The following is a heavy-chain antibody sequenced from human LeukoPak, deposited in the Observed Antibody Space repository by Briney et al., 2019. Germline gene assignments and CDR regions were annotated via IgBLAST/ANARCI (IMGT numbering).Heavy chain of an antibody. CDR2: INPSGGST. CDR3: ARHGHSSGWYGGYMDV. D-gene: IGHD6-19*01. CDR1: GYTFTSYH. V-gene: IGHV1-46*01. J-gene: IGHJ6*03. Sequence: GASVKVSCKASGYTFTSYHMHWVRQAPGQGLEWIAIINPSGGSTSYAQKFQGRVTMTRDMSTSTVYMELSSLRSEDTAVYYCARHGHSSGWYGGYMDVWGKGTTVTISS.